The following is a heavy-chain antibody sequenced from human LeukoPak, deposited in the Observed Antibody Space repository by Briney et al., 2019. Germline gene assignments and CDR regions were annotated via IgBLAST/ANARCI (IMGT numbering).Heavy chain of an antibody. CDR2: IKQDENEF. D-gene: IGHD6-13*01. CDR1: GFTSSSFW. Sequence: GGSLRLSCAASGFTSSSFWMTWVRQAPGKGLEWLAYIKQDENEFSYGASVKGRFTISRDNSKNTLYLQMNSLRAEDTAVYYCARMGLAAAFDYWGQGTLVTVSS. CDR3: ARMGLAAAFDY. J-gene: IGHJ4*02. V-gene: IGHV3-7*03.